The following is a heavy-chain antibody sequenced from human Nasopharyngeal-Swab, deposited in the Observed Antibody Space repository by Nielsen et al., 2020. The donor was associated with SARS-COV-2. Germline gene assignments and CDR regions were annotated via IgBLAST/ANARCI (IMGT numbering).Heavy chain of an antibody. J-gene: IGHJ4*02. CDR3: AKDPEKRRYYYDSSGYLFDY. V-gene: IGHV3-23*03. D-gene: IGHD3-22*01. CDR1: GFTFSSYS. Sequence: GGSLRLSCAASGFTFSSYSMNWVRQAPGKGLEWVSVIYSGGSTYYVDSVKGRFTISRDNSKNTLYLQMNSLRAEDTAVYYCAKDPEKRRYYYDSSGYLFDYWSQGTLVTVSS. CDR2: IYSGGST.